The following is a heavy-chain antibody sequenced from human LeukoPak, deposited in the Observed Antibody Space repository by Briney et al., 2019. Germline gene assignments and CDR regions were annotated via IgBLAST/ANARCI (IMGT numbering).Heavy chain of an antibody. CDR3: AGDRYYDIFPFPDYYGMDV. CDR1: GFTFSDYY. J-gene: IGHJ6*02. CDR2: ISSSGSTI. V-gene: IGHV3-11*01. D-gene: IGHD3-9*01. Sequence: PGGSLRLSCAASGFTFSDYYMSWIRQAPGKGLEWVSYISSSGSTIYYADSVKGRFTISRDNAKNSLYLQMNSLRAEDTAVYYCAGDRYYDIFPFPDYYGMDVWGQGTTVTVSS.